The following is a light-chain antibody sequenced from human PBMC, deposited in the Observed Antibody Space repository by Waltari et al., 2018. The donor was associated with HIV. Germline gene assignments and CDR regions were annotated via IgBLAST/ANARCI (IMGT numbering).Light chain of an antibody. CDR3: CSNAANNNFV. V-gene: IGLV2-8*01. CDR2: GVN. Sequence: QSALTQPPSASGSPGQSVTISCTGTSSDVGDSNYVSWYQQHPGKAPKLMIYGVNKRPSGVPDRFSGSKSGNTASLTVSRLQAEDEADYFCCSNAANNNFVFGTGTKVTVL. J-gene: IGLJ1*01. CDR1: SSDVGDSNY.